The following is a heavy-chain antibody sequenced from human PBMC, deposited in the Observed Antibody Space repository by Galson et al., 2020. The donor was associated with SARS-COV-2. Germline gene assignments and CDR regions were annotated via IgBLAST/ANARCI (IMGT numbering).Heavy chain of an antibody. Sequence: SQTLSLTCAISGDSVSSNSAAWHCIRQSPSTGLEWLGRTYYRSQWSTDYAVSVKSRITINPDTSKNQFSLQLNSVTPEDTAIYYCAGRVAGAGSLHIWGQGTMVSVSS. CDR3: AGRVAGAGSLHI. CDR1: GDSVSSNSAA. V-gene: IGHV6-1*01. CDR2: TYYRSQWST. D-gene: IGHD6-13*01. J-gene: IGHJ3*02.